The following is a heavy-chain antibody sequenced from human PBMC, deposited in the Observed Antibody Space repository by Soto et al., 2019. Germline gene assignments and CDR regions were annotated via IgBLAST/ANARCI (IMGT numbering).Heavy chain of an antibody. D-gene: IGHD2-8*01. CDR3: ARHEGNGNVWPLDY. Sequence: QVQLLESGPGLVKPSETLSLTCTVSGDSIGTTHSYWAWIRQSPGKGLEWIGNIHYSGSTYYMPSLRIRVTLSVDTSKNQFSRRLTSVTAEDAAVYYCARHEGNGNVWPLDYWGQGILVTVSS. CDR2: IHYSGST. CDR1: GDSIGTTHSY. J-gene: IGHJ4*02. V-gene: IGHV4-39*01.